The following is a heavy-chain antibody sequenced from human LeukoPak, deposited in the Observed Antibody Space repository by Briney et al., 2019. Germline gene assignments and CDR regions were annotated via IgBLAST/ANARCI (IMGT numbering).Heavy chain of an antibody. D-gene: IGHD6-13*01. J-gene: IGHJ6*02. CDR3: ARAAAGHGLEPYYYGMDV. CDR2: IYTRGST. V-gene: IGHV4-4*07. Sequence: PSETLSLTCTVSGGSINNYYWSWIRQPAGKGLEWIGRIYTRGSTNYNPPLKSRVTMSVDTSKNQFSLKLSSVTAADTAVYYCARAAAGHGLEPYYYGMDVWGQGTTVTVSS. CDR1: GGSINNYY.